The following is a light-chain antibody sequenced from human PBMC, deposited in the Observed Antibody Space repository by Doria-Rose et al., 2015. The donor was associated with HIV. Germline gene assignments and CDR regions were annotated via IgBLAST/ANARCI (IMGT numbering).Light chain of an antibody. V-gene: IGLV2-23*02. CDR1: SGDVGSYNL. CDR3: CSYAGSRRNVV. Sequence: QSVLIQPASVSGSPGQSITVSCAGTSGDVGSYNLVSWYQQHPVKASKLMIYEVIKLPSGVTNRFSGSKSGNTASLTISGLQAEDEAVYYCCSYAGSRRNVVFGGGTKLTVL. CDR2: EVI. J-gene: IGLJ2*01.